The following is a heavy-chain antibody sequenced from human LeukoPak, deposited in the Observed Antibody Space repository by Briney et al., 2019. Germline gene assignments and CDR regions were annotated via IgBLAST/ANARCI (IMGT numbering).Heavy chain of an antibody. J-gene: IGHJ6*03. CDR3: AKTVTSSYYYYYYYMDV. V-gene: IGHV3-21*01. CDR1: GFTFSSYS. CDR2: ISSSSSYI. D-gene: IGHD4-17*01. Sequence: GGSLRLSCAASGFTFSSYSMNWVRQAPGKGLEWVSSISSSSSYIYYADSVKGRFTISRDNAKNSLYLQMNSLRAEDTAVYYCAKTVTSSYYYYYYYMDVWGKGTTVTISS.